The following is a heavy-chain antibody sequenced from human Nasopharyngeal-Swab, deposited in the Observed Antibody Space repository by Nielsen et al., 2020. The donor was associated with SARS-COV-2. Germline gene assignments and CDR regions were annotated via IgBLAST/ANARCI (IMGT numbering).Heavy chain of an antibody. D-gene: IGHD3-3*01. J-gene: IGHJ6*03. CDR2: IYYSGST. Sequence: SETLSLTCTVSGGSISSGGYYWSWIRQHPGKGLEWIGYIYYSGSTKYNPSLESRVTISVDTSKDQFSLKLNSVTAADTAVYYCAKGARNFWNEPTSYYMDVWAKGTTVTVSS. CDR3: AKGARNFWNEPTSYYMDV. CDR1: GGSISSGGYY. V-gene: IGHV4-61*08.